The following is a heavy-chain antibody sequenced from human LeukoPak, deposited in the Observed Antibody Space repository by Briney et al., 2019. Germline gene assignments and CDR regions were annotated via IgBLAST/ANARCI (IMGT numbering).Heavy chain of an antibody. V-gene: IGHV4-39*07. Sequence: SETLSLTCTVSGGSISSSSYYWGWIRQPPGKGLEWIGSIYYSGSTYYNPSLKSRVTISVDTSKNQFSLKLSSVTAADTAVYYCARESPYDILTGYYMGVFDYWGQGTLVTVSS. J-gene: IGHJ4*02. CDR2: IYYSGST. CDR3: ARESPYDILTGYYMGVFDY. CDR1: GGSISSSSYY. D-gene: IGHD3-9*01.